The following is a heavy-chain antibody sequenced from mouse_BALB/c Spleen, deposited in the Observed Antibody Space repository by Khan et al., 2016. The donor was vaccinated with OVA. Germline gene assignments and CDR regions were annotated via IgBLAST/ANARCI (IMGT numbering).Heavy chain of an antibody. CDR1: GYSITSGYG. CDR2: ISYNGRT. D-gene: IGHD1-2*01. CDR3: ARTARRKY. Sequence: EVQLQESGPGLVKPSQSLSLTCTVTGYSITSGYGWNWIRQFPGNKLEWMGYISYNGRTNYNPSLQRRISITRDTSQNQFFLPFTSVTPEDTATYYCARTARRKYWGQGTTLTVAS. J-gene: IGHJ2*01. V-gene: IGHV3-2*02.